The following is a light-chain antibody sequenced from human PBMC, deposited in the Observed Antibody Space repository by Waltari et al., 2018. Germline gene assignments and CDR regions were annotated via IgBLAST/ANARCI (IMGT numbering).Light chain of an antibody. J-gene: IGKJ1*01. Sequence: EIVLTQSPGTLSLSPGERATLSCRASQSVGKFLAWYQQKPGQAPRLLIYDASIRATGIPDRLSRIRSGTDFSLPIRQVEPEGLGLDSCEHDVRFPVSFGQGTKMGIK. CDR1: QSVGKF. CDR3: EHDVRFPVS. CDR2: DAS. V-gene: IGKV3-20*01.